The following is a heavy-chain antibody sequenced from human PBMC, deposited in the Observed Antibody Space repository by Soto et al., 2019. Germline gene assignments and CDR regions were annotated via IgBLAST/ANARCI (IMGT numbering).Heavy chain of an antibody. D-gene: IGHD6-19*01. J-gene: IGHJ4*02. CDR2: IWNDGIKN. V-gene: IGHV3-33*01. CDR1: GFTFSNYG. CDR3: ARALYSGAWYGHDY. Sequence: QVQLVESGGGVVQPGRSLRLSCAAYGFTFSNYGMHWVRQAPGKGLEWVAVIWNDGIKNYYADSVKGRFAISRDNSKNTLYLQMDSLRAEDTAMYYCARALYSGAWYGHDYWGQGTLVTVSS.